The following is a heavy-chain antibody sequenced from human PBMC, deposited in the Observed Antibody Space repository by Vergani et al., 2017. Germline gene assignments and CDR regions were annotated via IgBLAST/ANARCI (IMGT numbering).Heavy chain of an antibody. J-gene: IGHJ6*03. Sequence: QVQLQQWGAGLLKPSETLSLTCAVYGGSFSGYYWSWIRQPPGKGLEWIGEINHSGSTNYNPSLKSRVTISVDTSKNQFSLKLSSVTAADTAVYYCARGRRYSYGYLGYYYYYYMDVGGKGTTVTVAS. CDR1: GGSFSGYY. CDR3: ARGRRYSYGYLGYYYYYYMDV. D-gene: IGHD5-18*01. CDR2: INHSGST. V-gene: IGHV4-34*01.